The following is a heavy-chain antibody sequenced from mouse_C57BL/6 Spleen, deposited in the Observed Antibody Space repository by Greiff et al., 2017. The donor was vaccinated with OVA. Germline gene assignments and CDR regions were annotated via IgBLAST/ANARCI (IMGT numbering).Heavy chain of an antibody. V-gene: IGHV1-80*01. CDR2: IYPGDGDT. D-gene: IGHD1-1*01. CDR3: ARSSYGSNYFDY. Sequence: QVQLQQSGAELVKPGASVKISCKASGYAFSSYWMNWVKQRPGKGLEWIGQIYPGDGDTNYNGKFKGKATLTADKSSSTAYMQLSSLTSEDSAVYFCARSSYGSNYFDYWGQGTTLTVSS. J-gene: IGHJ2*01. CDR1: GYAFSSYW.